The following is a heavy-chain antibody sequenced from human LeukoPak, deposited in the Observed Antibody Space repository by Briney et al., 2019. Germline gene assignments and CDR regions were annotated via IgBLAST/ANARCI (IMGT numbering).Heavy chain of an antibody. CDR3: ARHKGAATVDFDY. CDR1: GGSISSYY. CDR2: IYYSGST. V-gene: IGHV4-59*08. Sequence: SETLSLTCTVSGGSISSYYWSWIRQPPGEGLEWIGYIYYSGSTNYNPSLKSRVTISVDTSKNQFSLKLSSVTAADTAVYYCARHKGAATVDFDYWGQGTLVTVSS. J-gene: IGHJ4*02. D-gene: IGHD4-23*01.